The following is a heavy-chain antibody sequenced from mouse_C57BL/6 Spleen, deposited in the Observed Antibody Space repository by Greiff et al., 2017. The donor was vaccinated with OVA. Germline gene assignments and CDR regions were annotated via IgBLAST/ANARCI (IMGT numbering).Heavy chain of an antibody. CDR3: ARDGTGTLFDD. Sequence: EVQLQESGPGLVKPSQSLSLTCSVTGYSITSGYYWNWIRQFPGNKLEWMGYISYDGSNNYNPSLKNRISITRDTSKNQFFLKLNSVTTEDTATYYCARDGTGTLFDDWGQGTTLTVSS. CDR2: ISYDGSN. J-gene: IGHJ2*01. V-gene: IGHV3-6*01. CDR1: GYSITSGYY. D-gene: IGHD4-1*01.